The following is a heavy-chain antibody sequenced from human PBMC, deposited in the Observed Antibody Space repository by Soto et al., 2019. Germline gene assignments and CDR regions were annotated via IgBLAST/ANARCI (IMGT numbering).Heavy chain of an antibody. CDR2: INHGGDT. CDR1: GGSLSGNF. Sequence: QVQLQQWGAGLLKPSETLSLTCAVSGGSLSGNFWSWIRQTPGKGLDWIAEINHGGDTNYSPSLKSGVKRSVHTSKNQFSLKVISVTAADAGVYYGARGEFGFRYCNSTSCHCGFDIWGQGTMVTVSS. CDR3: ARGEFGFRYCNSTSCHCGFDI. J-gene: IGHJ3*02. D-gene: IGHD2-2*01. V-gene: IGHV4-34*01.